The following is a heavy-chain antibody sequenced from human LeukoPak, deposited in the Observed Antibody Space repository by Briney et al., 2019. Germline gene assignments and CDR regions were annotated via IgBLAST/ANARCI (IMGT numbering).Heavy chain of an antibody. CDR2: TYHSGST. J-gene: IGHJ4*02. CDR3: ARGSGSYHFGY. V-gene: IGHV4-38-2*02. CDR1: GYSISSGYY. Sequence: SETLSLTCTVSGYSISSGYYWGWIRQPPGKGLEWIGSTYHSGSTYYNPSLKSRVTISVDKSKNQFSLKLSSVTAADTAVYYCARGSGSYHFGYWGQGTLVTVSS. D-gene: IGHD1-26*01.